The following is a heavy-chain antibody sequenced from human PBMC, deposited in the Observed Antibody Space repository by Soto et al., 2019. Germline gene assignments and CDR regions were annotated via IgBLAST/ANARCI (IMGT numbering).Heavy chain of an antibody. CDR2: MNPNSGNS. CDR1: GYTFTSHD. J-gene: IGHJ4*02. V-gene: IGHV1-8*01. CDR3: ARWDYGVYARFDY. Sequence: QVQLVQSGAEVKKSGASVKVSCKASGYTFTSHDINWVRQATGQGLEWMGWMNPNSGNSGYAQKFQGRVTMTRNTSISTAYMELSSLRSEDTAVYYCARWDYGVYARFDYWGQGTLVTVSS. D-gene: IGHD4-17*01.